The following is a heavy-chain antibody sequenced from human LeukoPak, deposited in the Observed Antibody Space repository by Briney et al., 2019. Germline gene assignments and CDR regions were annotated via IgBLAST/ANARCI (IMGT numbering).Heavy chain of an antibody. J-gene: IGHJ4*02. V-gene: IGHV1-2*02. CDR3: ARREGATVESDY. CDR2: INPNSGGT. Sequence: ASVKVSCKASGYTFTGYYMHWVRQAPGQGLEWMGWINPNSGGTNYAQKFQGRVTMTRDTSISTAYMELSRLRSDDTAVYYCARREGATVESDYWGQGTLVTVSS. D-gene: IGHD1-26*01. CDR1: GYTFTGYY.